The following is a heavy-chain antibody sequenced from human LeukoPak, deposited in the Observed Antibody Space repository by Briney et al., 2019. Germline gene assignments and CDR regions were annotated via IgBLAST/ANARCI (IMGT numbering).Heavy chain of an antibody. J-gene: IGHJ6*02. Sequence: PGGSLRLSCEASGFTFSSYWMSWARQAPGNGLEWVASINHNGNVNYYVDSVKGRFTISRDNAKNSLYLQMSNLRAKDTAVYFCARGGGLDVWGQGATVTVSS. CDR2: INHNGNVN. V-gene: IGHV3-7*04. CDR1: GFTFSSYW. CDR3: ARGGGLDV.